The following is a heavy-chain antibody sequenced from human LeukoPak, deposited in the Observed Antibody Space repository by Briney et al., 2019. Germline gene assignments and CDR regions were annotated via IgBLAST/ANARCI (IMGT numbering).Heavy chain of an antibody. Sequence: GGSLRLSCAASGFTFSSYWMHWVRQAPGKGLVWVSRINSDGSSTSYADSVKGRFTISRDNAKNSLYLQMNSLRAEDTAVYYCARSGYYDISGYCFDYWGQGTLVTVSS. CDR1: GFTFSSYW. J-gene: IGHJ4*02. V-gene: IGHV3-74*01. CDR3: ARSGYYDISGYCFDY. D-gene: IGHD3-22*01. CDR2: INSDGSST.